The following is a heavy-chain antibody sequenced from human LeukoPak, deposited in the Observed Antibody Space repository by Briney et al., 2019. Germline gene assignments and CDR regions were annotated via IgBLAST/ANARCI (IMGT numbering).Heavy chain of an antibody. Sequence: GGSLRLSCAASGFTFSSYEMNWVRQAPGKGLEWVSYISSSGSTIYYADSVKGRLPISRDNAKNSLYVQMNSLRAEDTAAYYCARGGSSWDFHYYYYMDVWCKGTTVTVSS. CDR3: ARGGSSWDFHYYYYMDV. D-gene: IGHD6-13*01. V-gene: IGHV3-48*03. CDR2: ISSSGSTI. CDR1: GFTFSSYE. J-gene: IGHJ6*03.